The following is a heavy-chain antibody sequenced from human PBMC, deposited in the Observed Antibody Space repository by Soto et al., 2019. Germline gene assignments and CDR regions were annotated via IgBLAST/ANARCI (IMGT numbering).Heavy chain of an antibody. V-gene: IGHV1-69*13. CDR1: GGTFSSYA. CDR2: IIPIFGTA. CDR3: ASVGVKASFDY. J-gene: IGHJ4*02. Sequence: SVKVSCKASGGTFSSYAISWVRQAPGQGLEWMGGIIPIFGTANYAQKFQGRVTITADESTSTAYMELSSLRSDDTAVYYCASVGVKASFDYWGQGTLVTVSS. D-gene: IGHD3-10*01.